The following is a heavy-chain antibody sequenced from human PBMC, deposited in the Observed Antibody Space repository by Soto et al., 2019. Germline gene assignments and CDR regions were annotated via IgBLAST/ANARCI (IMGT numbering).Heavy chain of an antibody. CDR1: GYIFTDYY. CDR2: INPNGGGT. CDR3: ARGEQLLHFDS. D-gene: IGHD6-6*01. V-gene: IGHV1-2*04. J-gene: IGHJ4*01. Sequence: ASVKVSCKASGYIFTDYYVHWVRQAPGEGLEWMGRINPNGGGTNYAQKFEGWVTMTTDTSISTAYMELSRLNFDDTAVYYCARGEQLLHFDSWGQGTLVTVS.